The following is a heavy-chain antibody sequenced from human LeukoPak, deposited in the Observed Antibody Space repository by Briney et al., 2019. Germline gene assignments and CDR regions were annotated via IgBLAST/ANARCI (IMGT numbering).Heavy chain of an antibody. Sequence: GGSLRLSCVASGFTFNDYAMHWVRQAPGKGLEWVSGISWNSGSRGYADSVKGRFTISRDNAKTCLYLQMNSLRAEDMALYYCAKGPDYDILTPIDYWGQGTLVTVSS. CDR1: GFTFNDYA. CDR2: ISWNSGSR. CDR3: AKGPDYDILTPIDY. J-gene: IGHJ4*02. V-gene: IGHV3-9*03. D-gene: IGHD3-9*01.